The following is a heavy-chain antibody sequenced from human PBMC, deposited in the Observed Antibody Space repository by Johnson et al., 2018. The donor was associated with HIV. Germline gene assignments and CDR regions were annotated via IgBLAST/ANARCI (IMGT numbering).Heavy chain of an antibody. CDR3: ARVGQAGGAFDI. CDR1: GFPFGSYA. J-gene: IGHJ3*02. CDR2: ISGSGSTT. V-gene: IGHV3-23*04. Sequence: VQLVESGGGVGQPGGSRRLSCAASGFPFGSYAMTWVRQAPEKGLEWVSTISGSGSTTYYADSVKGRFTISRDNSKNTLYLQRNSLRAEDTALYYCARVGQAGGAFDIWGQGTMVTVSS.